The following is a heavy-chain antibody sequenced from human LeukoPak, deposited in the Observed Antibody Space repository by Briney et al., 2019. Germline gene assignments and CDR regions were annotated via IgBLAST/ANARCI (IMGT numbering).Heavy chain of an antibody. D-gene: IGHD5-24*01. CDR3: ARVVDGYNLDY. CDR2: INPNSGGT. Sequence: ASVKVPCKASECTFTGYYMHWVRQAPGQGLEWMGWINPNSGGTNYAQKFQGRVTMTRDTSISTAYMELSRLRSDDTAVYYCARVVDGYNLDYWGQGTLVTVSS. J-gene: IGHJ4*02. V-gene: IGHV1-2*02. CDR1: ECTFTGYY.